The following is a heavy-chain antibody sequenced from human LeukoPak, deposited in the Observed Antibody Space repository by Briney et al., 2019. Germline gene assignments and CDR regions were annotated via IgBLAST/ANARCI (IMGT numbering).Heavy chain of an antibody. Sequence: PSETLSLTCAVYGGSFSGYYLSWIRQPPGKGLEWIGEINHSGSTNYNPSLKSRVTISVDTSKNQFSLKLSSVTAADTAVYYCGRLRPTVENYWGKGTLVTVS. J-gene: IGHJ4*02. CDR3: GRLRPTVENY. D-gene: IGHD4-23*01. V-gene: IGHV4-34*01. CDR2: INHSGST. CDR1: GGSFSGYY.